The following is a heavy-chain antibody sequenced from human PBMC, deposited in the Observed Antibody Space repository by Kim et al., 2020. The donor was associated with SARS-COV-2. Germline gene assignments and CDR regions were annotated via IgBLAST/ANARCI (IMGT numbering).Heavy chain of an antibody. V-gene: IGHV4-34*01. CDR3: ARGLHPWQTFGADTAMSDWYFDL. CDR1: GGSFSGYY. Sequence: SETLSLTCAVYGGSFSGYYWSWIRQPPGKGLEWIGEINHSGSTNYNPSLKSRVTISVDTSKNQFSLKLSSVTAADTAVYYCARGLHPWQTFGADTAMSDWYFDLWGRGTLVTVSS. D-gene: IGHD5-18*01. J-gene: IGHJ2*01. CDR2: INHSGST.